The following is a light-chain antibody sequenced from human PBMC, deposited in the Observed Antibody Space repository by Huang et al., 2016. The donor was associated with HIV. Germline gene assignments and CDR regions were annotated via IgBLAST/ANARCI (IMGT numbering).Light chain of an antibody. CDR3: HQYGSSPQT. V-gene: IGKV3-20*01. Sequence: IVLTQSPGALSLSPGERATLSCRASQVVYSNYLAWYQQKPGQAPRLLIYAASSRAAGIPYRFSGSGSGTDFTLTISRLEPEDFALYYCHQYGSSPQTFGQGTKLDIK. CDR1: QVVYSNY. J-gene: IGKJ2*01. CDR2: AAS.